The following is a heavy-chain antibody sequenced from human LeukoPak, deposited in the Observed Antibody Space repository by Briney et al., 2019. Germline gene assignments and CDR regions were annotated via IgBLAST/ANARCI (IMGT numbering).Heavy chain of an antibody. CDR1: EYTFTSFD. Sequence: ASVKVSCKASEYTFTSFDINWVRQATGQGLEWMGWMNPDSGNTGYAPKFQGRVIMTRNTSIRTAYMELSSLISEDTAVYYCASRTSSGYDYDVFDIWGQGTVVTVSS. J-gene: IGHJ3*02. CDR2: MNPDSGNT. D-gene: IGHD5-12*01. V-gene: IGHV1-8*01. CDR3: ASRTSSGYDYDVFDI.